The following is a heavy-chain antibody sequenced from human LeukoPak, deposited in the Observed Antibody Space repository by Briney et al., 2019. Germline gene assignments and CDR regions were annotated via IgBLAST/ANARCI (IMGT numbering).Heavy chain of an antibody. CDR1: GCTFSSYW. CDR2: ISGDAAGT. J-gene: IGHJ5*02. V-gene: IGHV3-74*01. CDR3: ARDYTVTSGSWFDP. D-gene: IGHD4-17*01. Sequence: GGSLRLSCAASGCTFSSYWMHWVRQAPGKGLVWVSRISGDAAGTNYADSVKGRFTISRDNAKNTLYLQMNSLRAEDTAVYYCARDYTVTSGSWFDPWGQGTLVTVSS.